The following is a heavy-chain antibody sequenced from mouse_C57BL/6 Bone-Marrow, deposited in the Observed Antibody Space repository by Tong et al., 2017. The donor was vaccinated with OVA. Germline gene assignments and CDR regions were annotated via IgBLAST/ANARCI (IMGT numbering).Heavy chain of an antibody. CDR3: ANQIYYGNYVRVWFAY. V-gene: IGHV1-47*01. CDR2: FHPDNDDT. D-gene: IGHD2-1*01. J-gene: IGHJ3*01. CDR1: GYTFTTYP. Sequence: VQLQESGAELVKPGASVKMSCKASGYTFTTYPIEWMKQNHGKSLEWIGNFHPDNDDTKYNEKFKGKATLTVEKSSSTGYVELSRLTSDDSAVYYCANQIYYGNYVRVWFAYWGQGTLVTVSA.